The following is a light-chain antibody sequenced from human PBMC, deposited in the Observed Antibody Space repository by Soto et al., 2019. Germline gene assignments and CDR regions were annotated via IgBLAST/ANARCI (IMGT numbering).Light chain of an antibody. J-gene: IGKJ1*01. CDR3: NQFGYSPRT. Sequence: VMTQSPATLSVSPGERATLSCRASQSVTSNLAWFQQRPGQAHRLLIFATSRRATDIPDRFSGSGSGTDFTLAIRRLEPEDFAVYYCNQFGYSPRTFGQGTKV. V-gene: IGKV3-20*01. CDR1: QSVTSN. CDR2: ATS.